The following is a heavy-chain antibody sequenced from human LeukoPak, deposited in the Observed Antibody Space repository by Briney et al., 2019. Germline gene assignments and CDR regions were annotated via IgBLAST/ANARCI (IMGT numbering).Heavy chain of an antibody. J-gene: IGHJ4*02. CDR3: VREGGGGYSYDY. CDR2: ISSRTS. D-gene: IGHD5-18*01. Sequence: GGSLRLSCAVSGFTFSSYTIIWVRQAPGKGLEWVSSISSRTSYYADSVTGRFTISRDNANNSVYLQMNSLRVEDTAVYYSVREGGGGYSYDYWGQGTLVTVSS. CDR1: GFTFSSYT. V-gene: IGHV3-21*01.